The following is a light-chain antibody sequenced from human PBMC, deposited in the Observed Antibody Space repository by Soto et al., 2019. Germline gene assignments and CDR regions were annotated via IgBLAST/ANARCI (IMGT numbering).Light chain of an antibody. J-gene: IGKJ4*01. CDR3: QRVYSIPLT. Sequence: DIQMTQSPSSLSASVGDRVTITCRASQSIGNYLNWYLHNVGGAPKFLIYGASTLESGVPSRFSGSGSGTDFTLTISSLQPEDFGTYYCQRVYSIPLTFDGGTKV. CDR2: GAS. V-gene: IGKV1-39*01. CDR1: QSIGNY.